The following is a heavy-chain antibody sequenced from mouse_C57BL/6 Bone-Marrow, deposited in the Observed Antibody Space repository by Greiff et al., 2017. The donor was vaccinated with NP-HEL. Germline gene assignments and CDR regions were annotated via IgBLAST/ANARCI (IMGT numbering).Heavy chain of an antibody. V-gene: IGHV1-82*01. Sequence: QVQLKESGPELVKPGPSVKISCKASGYAFSSSWMNWVKQRPGKGLEWIGRIYPGDGDTNYNGKFKGKATLTADKSSSTAYMQLSSLTSEDSAVYFCARNSSAIYAMDYWGQGTSVTVSS. CDR3: ARNSSAIYAMDY. CDR2: IYPGDGDT. D-gene: IGHD3-2*02. J-gene: IGHJ4*01. CDR1: GYAFSSSW.